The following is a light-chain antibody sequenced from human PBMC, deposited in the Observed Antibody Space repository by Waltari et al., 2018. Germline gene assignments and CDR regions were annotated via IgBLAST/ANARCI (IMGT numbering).Light chain of an antibody. J-gene: IGKJ4*01. CDR1: QSVSSD. Sequence: EIVMTQSPVTLSVSLGERATRPCRASQSVSSDLAWYQQKPGQAPRLLIYDASTRAAGLAARFSASGSGTEFTLTISSLQSEDFAVYYCQQYKYWPPLTFGGGTKVEIK. V-gene: IGKV3-15*01. CDR2: DAS. CDR3: QQYKYWPPLT.